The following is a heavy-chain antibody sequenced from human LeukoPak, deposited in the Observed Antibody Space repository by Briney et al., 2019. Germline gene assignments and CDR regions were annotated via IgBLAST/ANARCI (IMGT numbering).Heavy chain of an antibody. J-gene: IGHJ4*02. D-gene: IGHD3-3*01. V-gene: IGHV3-7*01. CDR1: GFSFRSYW. Sequence: GGSLRLSCVASGFSFRSYWMSWVRQAPGKGLECVAKIKPDGSDKFYEDSVKGRFTISRDNAKNSLYLQMNSLTAEDTAVYYCAREDFWRFDYWGQGTMVTASS. CDR2: IKPDGSDK. CDR3: AREDFWRFDY.